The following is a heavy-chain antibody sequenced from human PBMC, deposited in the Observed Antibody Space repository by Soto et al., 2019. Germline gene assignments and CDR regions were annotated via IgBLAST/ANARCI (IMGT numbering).Heavy chain of an antibody. CDR2: ISGSGVST. V-gene: IGHV3-23*01. CDR3: VKDWPPRRAFDY. J-gene: IGHJ4*02. CDR1: RFKFASYA. Sequence: PGGSLRLSGVASRFKFASYAMSWVRQAPGKGLEWVSGISGSGVSTFYADSVKGRFTISRDNSRNNLYLQINNLRVEDTAQSYCVKDWPPRRAFDYWGQGTVVTVSS.